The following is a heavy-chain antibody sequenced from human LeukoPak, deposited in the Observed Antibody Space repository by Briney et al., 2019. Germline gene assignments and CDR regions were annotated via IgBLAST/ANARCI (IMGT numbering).Heavy chain of an antibody. V-gene: IGHV4-59*01. CDR3: ARVRRRETHYFDY. CDR2: IYYSGST. CDR1: GGSISSYY. Sequence: PSETLSLTCTVSGGSISSYYWSWIRQPPGKGLEWIGYIYYSGSTNYNPSLKSRVTISVDTSKNQFSLKLSSVTAADTAVYYCARVRRRETHYFDYWGQGTLVTVSS. J-gene: IGHJ4*02.